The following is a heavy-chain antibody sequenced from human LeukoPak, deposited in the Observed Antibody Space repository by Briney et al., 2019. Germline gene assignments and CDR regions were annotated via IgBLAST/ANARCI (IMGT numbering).Heavy chain of an antibody. V-gene: IGHV4-59*01. CDR1: GGSISSYY. CDR3: ARSMGITMVRGVIITDDAFDI. D-gene: IGHD3-10*01. Sequence: SETLSLTCTVSGGSISSYYWSWIRQPPGKGLEWIGYIYYSGSTNYNPSLKSRVTISVDTSKNQFSLKLSSVTAADTAVYYCARSMGITMVRGVIITDDAFDIWGQGTMVTVSS. J-gene: IGHJ3*02. CDR2: IYYSGST.